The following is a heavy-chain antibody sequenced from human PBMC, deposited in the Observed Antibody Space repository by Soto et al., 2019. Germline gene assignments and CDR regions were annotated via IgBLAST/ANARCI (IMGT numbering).Heavy chain of an antibody. CDR2: IIPIFGTA. CDR1: GGTFSSYA. J-gene: IGHJ4*02. D-gene: IGHD1-1*01. V-gene: IGHV1-69*01. CDR3: ARTRPERVRAPYYFDY. Sequence: QVQLVQSGAEVKKPGSSVKVSCKASGGTFSSYAISWVRQAPGQGLEWMGGIIPIFGTANYAQKFQGRGTITADESTSTAYMELSSLRSEDTAVYYCARTRPERVRAPYYFDYWGQGTLVTVSS.